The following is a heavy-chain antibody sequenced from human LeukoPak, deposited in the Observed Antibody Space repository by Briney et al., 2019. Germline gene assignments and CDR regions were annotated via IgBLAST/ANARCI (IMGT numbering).Heavy chain of an antibody. D-gene: IGHD1-1*01. Sequence: GGSLRLSCAASGFTFSSYAMSWVRQAPGKGLEWVSAISGSGGSTYYADSVKGRFTISRDNSKNTLYLQMNSPRAEDTAVYYCAKKEGSPLTTYGMDVWGQGTTVTVSS. J-gene: IGHJ6*02. V-gene: IGHV3-23*01. CDR3: AKKEGSPLTTYGMDV. CDR1: GFTFSSYA. CDR2: ISGSGGST.